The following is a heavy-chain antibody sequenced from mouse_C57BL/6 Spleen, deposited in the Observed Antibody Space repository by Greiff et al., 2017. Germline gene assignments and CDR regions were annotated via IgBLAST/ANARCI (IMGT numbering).Heavy chain of an antibody. Sequence: EVKLMESGGGLVQPKGSLKLSCAASGFSFNTYAMNWVRQAPGKGLEWVARIRSKSNNYATYYADSVKDRFTISRDDSESMLYLQMNNLKTEDTAMYYCVRSHGPYFDYWGQGTTLTVSS. CDR3: VRSHGPYFDY. CDR1: GFSFNTYA. D-gene: IGHD1-1*01. CDR2: IRSKSNNYAT. J-gene: IGHJ2*01. V-gene: IGHV10-1*01.